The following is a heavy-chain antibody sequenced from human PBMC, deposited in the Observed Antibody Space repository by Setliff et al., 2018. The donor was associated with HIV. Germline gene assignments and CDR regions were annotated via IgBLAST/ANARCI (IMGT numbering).Heavy chain of an antibody. V-gene: IGHV4-59*04. D-gene: IGHD5-12*01. J-gene: IGHJ4*02. CDR3: ARIRDGYNYVDY. CDR2: IYYSGNS. Sequence: SETLSLTCTVSGGSISSYYWSWIRQPPGKGLEWIGYIYYSGNSYYNPSLKSRVTMSVDTSKNQFSLKLSSVTAVDTAVYYCARIRDGYNYVDYWGQGTLVTVSS. CDR1: GGSISSYY.